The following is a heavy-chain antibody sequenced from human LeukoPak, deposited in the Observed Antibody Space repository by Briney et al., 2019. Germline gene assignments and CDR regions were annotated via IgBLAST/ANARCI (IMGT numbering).Heavy chain of an antibody. CDR3: ASSPWGCSSTSCYPTHNWFDP. D-gene: IGHD2-2*01. Sequence: AASVKVSCKASGYTFTGYYMHWVRRAPGQGLEWMGWINPNSGGTNYAQKFQGRVTMTRDTSISTAYMELSRLRSDDTAVYYCASSPWGCSSTSCYPTHNWFDPWGQGTLVTVSS. J-gene: IGHJ5*02. V-gene: IGHV1-2*02. CDR2: INPNSGGT. CDR1: GYTFTGYY.